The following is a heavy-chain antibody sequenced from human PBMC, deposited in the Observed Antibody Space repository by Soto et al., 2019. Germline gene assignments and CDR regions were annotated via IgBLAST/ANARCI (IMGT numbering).Heavy chain of an antibody. V-gene: IGHV3-33*08. CDR3: ARAGMVEPMGFDY. CDR2: IWYDGSNK. Sequence: PGGSLRLSCAASGFNFSSHGLHWVRQAPGKGLEWVAVIWYDGSNKYYADSVKGRFTISRDNSKNTLYLQMNSLRAEDTAVYYCARAGMVEPMGFDYWGQGT. D-gene: IGHD1-26*01. J-gene: IGHJ4*02. CDR1: GFNFSSHG.